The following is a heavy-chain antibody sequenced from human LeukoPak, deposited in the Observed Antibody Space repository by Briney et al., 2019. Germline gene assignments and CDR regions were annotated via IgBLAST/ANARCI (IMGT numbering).Heavy chain of an antibody. CDR3: ARDQDGGMDV. J-gene: IGHJ6*02. CDR2: IKKDGSEK. CDR1: GFTFSSYW. V-gene: IGHV3-7*05. Sequence: PGGSLRLSCAASGFTFSSYWMNWVRQAPGKGLEWVANIKKDGSEKYYVDSVKGRFTISRGNAKNSLYLQMNSLRAADTAVYYCARDQDGGMDVWGQGTTVTVSS.